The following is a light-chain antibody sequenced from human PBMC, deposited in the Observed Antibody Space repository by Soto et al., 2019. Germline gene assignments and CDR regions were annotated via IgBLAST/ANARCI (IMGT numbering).Light chain of an antibody. Sequence: EVVLTQSPVTLSLSPGERATLSCRASQSFRGLLAWYQQKPGQAPRLLIYDAYNRDTGIPPRFSGSGSGTDFTLTISSLEPEDSAVYYCPQRHMWPLTFGQGTRLEIK. CDR1: QSFRGL. CDR3: PQRHMWPLT. V-gene: IGKV3-11*01. J-gene: IGKJ5*01. CDR2: DAY.